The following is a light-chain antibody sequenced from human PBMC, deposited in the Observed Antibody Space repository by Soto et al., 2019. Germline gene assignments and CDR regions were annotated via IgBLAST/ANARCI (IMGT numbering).Light chain of an antibody. Sequence: DIQMTQSPSTLSASVGDRVTITCRASQSISSWLAWYHQKPGTAPKLLIYKASTLQSGVPSRFSGSGSGTEFTLTISSLQPDDSATYYCQQYNDNWTLSQGTKVDTK. CDR1: QSISSW. J-gene: IGKJ1*01. CDR2: KAS. CDR3: QQYNDNWT. V-gene: IGKV1-5*03.